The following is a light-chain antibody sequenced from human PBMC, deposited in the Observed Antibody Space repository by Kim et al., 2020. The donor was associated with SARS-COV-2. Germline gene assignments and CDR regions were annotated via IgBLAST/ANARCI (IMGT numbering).Light chain of an antibody. V-gene: IGLV3-1*01. CDR3: QAWDSSTLYV. CDR2: QDS. Sequence: SYELTQPPSVSVSPGQTASITCSGDKLGDKYACWYQQKPGQSPVLVIYQDSKRPSGIPERFSGSNSGNTATLTISGTQAMDEAYYYCQAWDSSTLYVFGT. J-gene: IGLJ1*01. CDR1: KLGDKY.